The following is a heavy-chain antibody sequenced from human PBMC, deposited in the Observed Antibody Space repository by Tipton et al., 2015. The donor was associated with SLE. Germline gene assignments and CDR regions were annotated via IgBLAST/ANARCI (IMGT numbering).Heavy chain of an antibody. Sequence: TLSLTCTVSGGSISSYYWSWIRQPPGKGLEWIGSFYYSGSTNYNPSLKSLVTISVDTSKNQFSLKLSSMTAADTAVYYCEPTFTAARGMDVWGKGTMVTVAS. V-gene: IGHV4-59*01. D-gene: IGHD6-25*01. CDR3: EPTFTAARGMDV. CDR2: FYYSGST. CDR1: GGSISSYY. J-gene: IGHJ6*03.